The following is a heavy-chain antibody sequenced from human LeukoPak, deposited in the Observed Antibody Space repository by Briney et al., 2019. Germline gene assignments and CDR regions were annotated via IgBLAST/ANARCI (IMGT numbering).Heavy chain of an antibody. CDR1: GFTFSSYG. J-gene: IGHJ6*02. D-gene: IGHD6-13*01. CDR3: ANSGEQQLENYYYYGMDV. CDR2: ISNDGSNK. Sequence: GGSLRLSCAASGFTFSSYGVHWVRQAPGKGLEWVALISNDGSNKYYADSVKGRFTISRDNSKNTLYLQMNSMRAEDTAVYYCANSGEQQLENYYYYGMDVWGQGTTVTVSS. V-gene: IGHV3-30*18.